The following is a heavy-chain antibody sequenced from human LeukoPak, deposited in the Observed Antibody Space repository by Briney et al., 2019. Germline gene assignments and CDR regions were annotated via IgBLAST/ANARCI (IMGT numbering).Heavy chain of an antibody. CDR3: ARELTPNYYDSSGYYK. D-gene: IGHD3-22*01. Sequence: SQTLSLTCTVSGGSISSGSCYWSWIRQPAGKGLEWIGRIYTNGSTNYNPSLKSRVTISVDTSKNQFSLKLSSVTAADTAVYYCARELTPNYYDSSGYYKWGQGTLVTVSS. CDR2: IYTNGST. CDR1: GGSISSGSCY. J-gene: IGHJ4*02. V-gene: IGHV4-61*02.